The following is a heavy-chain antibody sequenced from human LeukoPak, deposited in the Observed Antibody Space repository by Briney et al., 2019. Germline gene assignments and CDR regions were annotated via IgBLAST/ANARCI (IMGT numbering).Heavy chain of an antibody. J-gene: IGHJ6*02. Sequence: GGSLRLSCAASGFTFDDYAMHWVRQAPGKGLEWVSGISWNSGVIGYADSVKGRFTISRDNAKNSLYLQMNSLRAEDTALYYCAKDRDGGNFYYYGMDVWGQGTTVTVSS. CDR1: GFTFDDYA. V-gene: IGHV3-9*01. D-gene: IGHD4-23*01. CDR3: AKDRDGGNFYYYGMDV. CDR2: ISWNSGVI.